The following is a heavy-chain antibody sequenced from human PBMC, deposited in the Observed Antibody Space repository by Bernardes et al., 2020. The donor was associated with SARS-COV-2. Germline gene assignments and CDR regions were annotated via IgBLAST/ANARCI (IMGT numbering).Heavy chain of an antibody. J-gene: IGHJ5*02. V-gene: IGHV4-39*01. Sequence: SETLSLTCTVSGGPISSGSYYWGWIRQPPGKGLHWIGSIHYSGSSYYNTSLRSRVTISVDTSKNQISLRLSSVTAADTAVYYCARGGGTVTTTRRYNWFDPWGQGTLVSVSS. CDR2: IHYSGSS. D-gene: IGHD4-17*01. CDR1: GGPISSGSYY. CDR3: ARGGGTVTTTRRYNWFDP.